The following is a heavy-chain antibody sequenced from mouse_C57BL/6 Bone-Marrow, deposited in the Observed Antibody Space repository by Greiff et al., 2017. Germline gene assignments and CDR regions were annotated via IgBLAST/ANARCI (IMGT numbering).Heavy chain of an antibody. CDR3: TGDWDDAMDY. D-gene: IGHD4-1*01. V-gene: IGHV6-3*01. Sequence: EVKLEESGGGLVQPGGSMKLSCVASGFTFSNYWMNWVRQSPEKGLEWVAQIRLKSDNYATHYAESVKGRFTISRDDSKSSVYLQMNNLRAEDTGIYYCTGDWDDAMDYWGQGTSVTVSS. CDR1: GFTFSNYW. J-gene: IGHJ4*01. CDR2: IRLKSDNYAT.